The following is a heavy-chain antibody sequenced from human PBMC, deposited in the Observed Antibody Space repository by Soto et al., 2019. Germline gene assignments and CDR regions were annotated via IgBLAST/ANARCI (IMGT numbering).Heavy chain of an antibody. Sequence: SETLSLTCTVSGGPISSYYWSWIRQPPGKGLEWIGYIYYSGSTNYNPSLKSRVTISVDTSKNQFSLKLSSVTAADTAVYYCARQGNTAMVTIDYWGQGTLVTVSS. CDR1: GGPISSYY. CDR2: IYYSGST. V-gene: IGHV4-59*08. CDR3: ARQGNTAMVTIDY. J-gene: IGHJ4*02. D-gene: IGHD5-18*01.